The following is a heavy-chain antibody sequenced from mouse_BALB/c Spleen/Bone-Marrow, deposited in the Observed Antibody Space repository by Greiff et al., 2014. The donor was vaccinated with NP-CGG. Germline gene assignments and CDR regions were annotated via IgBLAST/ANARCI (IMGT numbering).Heavy chain of an antibody. CDR1: GFTFSSYG. Sequence: DVQLEESGGDLVKPGGSLKLSCAASGFTFSSYGMSWVRQSPDKRLEWVGTISSGGSNTNYPESVKGRFTISRDNAKNTTYLQMSSLKSEDTAMYYCARPTSVVARGGYFDYWGQGTTLTVSS. D-gene: IGHD1-1*01. CDR3: ARPTSVVARGGYFDY. CDR2: ISSGGSNT. V-gene: IGHV5-6*01. J-gene: IGHJ2*01.